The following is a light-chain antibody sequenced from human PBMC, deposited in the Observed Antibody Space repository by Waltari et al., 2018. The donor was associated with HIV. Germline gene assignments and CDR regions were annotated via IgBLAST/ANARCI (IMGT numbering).Light chain of an antibody. CDR3: QQYNSLPWT. Sequence: DIQLTQSPSTLSTSVGDRVMITCRASQTVNKWWAWYQQKLGRAPRVIIYQSSTLENGVPSRFSGSASGVDFTLTISSLQPEDLGTYYCQQYNSLPWTFGQGTRVEV. CDR2: QSS. CDR1: QTVNKW. V-gene: IGKV1-5*03. J-gene: IGKJ1*01.